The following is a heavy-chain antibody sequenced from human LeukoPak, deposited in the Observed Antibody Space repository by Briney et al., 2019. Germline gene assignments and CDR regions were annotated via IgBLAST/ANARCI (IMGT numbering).Heavy chain of an antibody. Sequence: KPGESLKISCKGSGYLFTSYWIAWVGQMPGKGLEWMGIIYPGDSDTKYSPSFQGQVTFSADKSISTAYLQWSSLKASDTAMYYRAIWYVWNYDWGQGTLVTVSS. CDR1: GYLFTSYW. CDR3: AIWYVWNYD. J-gene: IGHJ4*02. D-gene: IGHD1-7*01. CDR2: IYPGDSDT. V-gene: IGHV5-51*01.